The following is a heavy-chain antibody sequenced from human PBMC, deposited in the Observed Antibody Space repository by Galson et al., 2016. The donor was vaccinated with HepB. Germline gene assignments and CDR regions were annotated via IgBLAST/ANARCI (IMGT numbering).Heavy chain of an antibody. D-gene: IGHD2-15*01. CDR1: GFTLSNFA. CDR2: IWYEERDT. CDR3: AKGGTPDDQTINYAMDV. V-gene: IGHV3-33*06. J-gene: IGHJ6*02. Sequence: SLRLSCAVSGFTLSNFAMHWVRQAPGKGLEWLAVIWYEERDTYTADSVRGRFTISRDISKNTLFLQLNSLKPEDTAVYYCAKGGTPDDQTINYAMDVWGQGTTVTVSS.